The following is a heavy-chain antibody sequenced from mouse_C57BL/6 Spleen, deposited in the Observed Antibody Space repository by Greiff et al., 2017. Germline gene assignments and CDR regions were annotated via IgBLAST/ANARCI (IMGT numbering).Heavy chain of an antibody. D-gene: IGHD1-1*01. Sequence: EVQLQESGGGLVKPGGSLKLSCAASGFTFSDYGMHWVRQAPEKGLEWVAYISSGSSTIYYADTVKGRFTISRDNAKNTLFLQMTSLRSEDTALYYCARATTVVPDYWGQGTTLTVSS. V-gene: IGHV5-17*01. CDR2: ISSGSSTI. CDR1: GFTFSDYG. J-gene: IGHJ2*01. CDR3: ARATTVVPDY.